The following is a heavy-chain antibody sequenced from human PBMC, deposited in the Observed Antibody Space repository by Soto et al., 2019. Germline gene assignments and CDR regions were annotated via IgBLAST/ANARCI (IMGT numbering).Heavy chain of an antibody. CDR3: ASSSPANWFDP. V-gene: IGHV4-4*02. CDR2: IYHSGST. Sequence: QVQLQESGPGLVKPSGTLSLTCAVSGGSISSSNWLGWVRKPPGKGLEGIGEIYHSGSTNYNPSLKIRITISVDKSKNQFSLKLSSVTAADTAVYYCASSSPANWFDPWGQGTLVTVSS. CDR1: GGSISSSNW. J-gene: IGHJ5*02. D-gene: IGHD6-13*01.